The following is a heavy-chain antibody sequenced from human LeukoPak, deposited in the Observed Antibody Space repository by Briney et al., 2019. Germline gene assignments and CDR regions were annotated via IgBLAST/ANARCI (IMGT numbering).Heavy chain of an antibody. CDR3: AREVAMVRGVHYYYYGMDV. Sequence: EGSLRLSCAASGFTFSNAWMSWVRQAPGKGLVWVSYITNSGNSKSYADSVKGRFTISRDNTKNSLYLQMDGLRAEDTAVYYCAREVAMVRGVHYYYYGMDVWGQGTTVTVSS. D-gene: IGHD3-10*01. CDR1: GFTFSNAW. CDR2: ITNSGNSK. J-gene: IGHJ6*02. V-gene: IGHV3-11*06.